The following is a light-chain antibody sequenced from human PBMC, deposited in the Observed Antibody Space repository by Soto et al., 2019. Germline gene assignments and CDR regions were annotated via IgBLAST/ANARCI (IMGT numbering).Light chain of an antibody. J-gene: IGLJ1*01. CDR1: SSDVGDYDY. V-gene: IGLV2-14*01. CDR2: EVS. Sequence: QSVLTQPASVSGSVGQSITISCTGSSSDVGDYDYVSWYQQHPGKAPKLMIFEVSNRPSGVSNRFSGSKSGNTASLTISGLQAEDEADYYCSSYTSSSLYVFGTGTKVTVL. CDR3: SSYTSSSLYV.